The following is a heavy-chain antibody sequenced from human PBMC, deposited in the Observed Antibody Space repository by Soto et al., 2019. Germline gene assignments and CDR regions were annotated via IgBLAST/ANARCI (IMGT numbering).Heavy chain of an antibody. Sequence: GSLRLSCAASGFSFSSDAMSWVRPAPGKGLEWVSGISGSDGSTYYADSVKGRFTISRDNSKNTLYLQMNSLRAEDTAVYYCAKERITMIIVVMTYWGQGTLVTVSS. CDR1: GFSFSSDA. V-gene: IGHV3-23*01. CDR3: AKERITMIIVVMTY. D-gene: IGHD3-22*01. J-gene: IGHJ4*02. CDR2: ISGSDGST.